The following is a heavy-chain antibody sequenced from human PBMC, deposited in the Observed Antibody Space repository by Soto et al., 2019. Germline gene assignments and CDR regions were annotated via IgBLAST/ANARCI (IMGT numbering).Heavy chain of an antibody. CDR3: AREPQSSYYYYGMDV. V-gene: IGHV1-3*01. J-gene: IGHJ6*02. Sequence: QVQLVQSGAEVKKPGASVKVSCKASGYTFTSYAMHWVRQAPGQRLEWMGWINAGNGNTKYSQKFQGRVTITRDTSASTAYMELSSLRSEDTAMYYGAREPQSSYYYYGMDVWGQGTTVTVSS. CDR2: INAGNGNT. D-gene: IGHD6-6*01. CDR1: GYTFTSYA.